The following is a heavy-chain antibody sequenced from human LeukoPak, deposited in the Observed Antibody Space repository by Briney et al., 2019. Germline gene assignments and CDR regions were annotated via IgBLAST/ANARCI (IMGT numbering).Heavy chain of an antibody. J-gene: IGHJ4*02. CDR3: ARGRDYDFWSGYYHYFDY. V-gene: IGHV4-34*01. D-gene: IGHD3-3*01. CDR1: GGSFSGYY. Sequence: SETLSLTCAVYGGSFSGYYWSWIRQPPGKGLEWIGEINHSGSTNYNPSLKSRVTISVDTSENQFSLKLSSVTAADTAVYYCARGRDYDFWSGYYHYFDYWGQGTLVTVSS. CDR2: INHSGST.